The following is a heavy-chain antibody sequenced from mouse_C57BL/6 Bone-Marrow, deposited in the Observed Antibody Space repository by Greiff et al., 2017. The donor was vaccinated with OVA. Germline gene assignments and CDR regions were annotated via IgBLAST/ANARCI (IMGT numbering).Heavy chain of an antibody. CDR2: IYPGSGNT. Sequence: VHLVESGAELVRPGASVKLSCKASGYTFTDYYINWVKQRPGQGLEWIARIYPGSGNTYYNEKFKGKATLTAEKSSSTAYMQLSSLTSEDSAVYFCASYGYSYFDVWGTGTTVTVSS. CDR1: GYTFTDYY. J-gene: IGHJ1*03. CDR3: ASYGYSYFDV. D-gene: IGHD1-1*02. V-gene: IGHV1-76*01.